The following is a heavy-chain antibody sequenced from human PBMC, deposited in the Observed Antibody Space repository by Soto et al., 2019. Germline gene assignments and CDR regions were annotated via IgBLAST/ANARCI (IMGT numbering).Heavy chain of an antibody. CDR2: INPNSGGT. CDR1: GYTFTGYY. J-gene: IGHJ6*02. Sequence: QVQLVQSGAEVKKPGASVKVSCKASGYTFTGYYMHWVRQAPGQGLEWMGWINPNSGGTNYAQKFQGWVTMTRDTSISTAYMELSRLRSDDTAVYYCARDPRGELPDGDYYGMDVWGQGTTVTVSS. CDR3: ARDPRGELPDGDYYGMDV. D-gene: IGHD1-26*01. V-gene: IGHV1-2*04.